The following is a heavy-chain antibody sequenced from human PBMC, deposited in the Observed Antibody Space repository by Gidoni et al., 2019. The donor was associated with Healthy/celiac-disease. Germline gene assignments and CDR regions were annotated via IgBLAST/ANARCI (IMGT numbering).Heavy chain of an antibody. CDR3: ARYSSSSELYYYYGMDV. V-gene: IGHV1-69*01. D-gene: IGHD6-6*01. CDR2: IIPIFGTA. CDR1: GGTFSSYA. J-gene: IGHJ6*02. Sequence: QVQLVQSGAEVKKPGSSVKVSCKASGGTFSSYAISWVRQAPGQGLEWMGGIIPIFGTANYAQKFQGRVTITADESTSTAYMELSSLRSEDTAMYYCARYSSSSELYYYYGMDVWGQGTTVTVSS.